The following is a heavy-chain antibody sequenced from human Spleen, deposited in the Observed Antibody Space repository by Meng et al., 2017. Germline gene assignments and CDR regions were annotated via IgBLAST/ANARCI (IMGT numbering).Heavy chain of an antibody. V-gene: IGHV3-23*01. Sequence: GESLKISCAASGFTFGNYAMSWVRQAPGKGLEWVSDISGSGGSEYYADSVKGRFTISRDNAKNSLYLQINDLRAEDTAVYYCARVYPYSFDYWGQGTLVTVSS. D-gene: IGHD2-21*01. J-gene: IGHJ4*02. CDR3: ARVYPYSFDY. CDR2: ISGSGGSE. CDR1: GFTFGNYA.